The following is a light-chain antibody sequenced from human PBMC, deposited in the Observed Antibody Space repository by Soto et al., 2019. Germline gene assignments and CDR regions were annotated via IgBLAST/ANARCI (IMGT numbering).Light chain of an antibody. Sequence: SYELTQPPSLSVAPGQTAKITCGGDKIGRKSVHWYQQKSGQAPALVVYEDGARPSGIPERFSGSNSGNTATLTISRVEVGDEADYFCQVWDSDLHVVFGGGTKLTVL. V-gene: IGLV3-21*02. CDR2: EDG. J-gene: IGLJ2*01. CDR1: KIGRKS. CDR3: QVWDSDLHVV.